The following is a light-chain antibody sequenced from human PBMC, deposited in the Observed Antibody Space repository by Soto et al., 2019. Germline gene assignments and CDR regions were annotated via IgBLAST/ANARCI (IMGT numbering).Light chain of an antibody. CDR2: GAS. J-gene: IGKJ1*01. CDR1: QSVSNNY. V-gene: IGKV3-20*01. CDR3: QQYGSSPPT. Sequence: EILLTHSPGTLSLSPWERATLSCGASQSVSNNYLAWYQQKPGQAPRLLIYGASIRATGIPDRFSGSGSGTDFTLTISRLEPEDFAVYYCQQYGSSPPTFGQGTKVHI.